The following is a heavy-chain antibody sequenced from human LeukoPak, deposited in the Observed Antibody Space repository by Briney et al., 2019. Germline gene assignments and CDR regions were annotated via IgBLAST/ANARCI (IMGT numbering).Heavy chain of an antibody. Sequence: SGGSLRLSCADFGFTFNGYAMNWVRQAPGKGLEWVSAISGNGGSTYYADSVKGRFTISRDNSKSTLYLQMNSLRAEDTAVYYCAREGFDIVVVPAAIFDYYYYYMDVWGKGTTVTVSS. J-gene: IGHJ6*03. D-gene: IGHD2-2*02. CDR3: AREGFDIVVVPAAIFDYYYYYMDV. CDR2: ISGNGGST. CDR1: GFTFNGYA. V-gene: IGHV3-23*01.